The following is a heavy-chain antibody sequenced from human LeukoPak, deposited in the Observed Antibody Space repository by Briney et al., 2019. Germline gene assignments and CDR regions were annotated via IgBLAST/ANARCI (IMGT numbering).Heavy chain of an antibody. Sequence: GGSLRLTCAASGFTFSRYWMHWVRQTPGKGLVWVSRINSDGSSTNYADSVKGRFTISRDNAKNTLYLQMNSLRAEDTAVYYCAGDFGIAEVYWGQGTLVTVSS. CDR2: INSDGSST. V-gene: IGHV3-74*01. CDR3: AGDFGIAEVY. J-gene: IGHJ4*02. D-gene: IGHD6-13*01. CDR1: GFTFSRYW.